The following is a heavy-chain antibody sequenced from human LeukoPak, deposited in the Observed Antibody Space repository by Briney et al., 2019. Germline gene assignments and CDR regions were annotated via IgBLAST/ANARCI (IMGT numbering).Heavy chain of an antibody. CDR2: ISSSSYI. J-gene: IGHJ5*02. V-gene: IGHV3-21*01. Sequence: GGSLRPSCAASGFTFSSYSMNWVRQAPGKGLEWVSSISSSSYIYYADSVKGRFTISRDNAKNSLYLQMNSLRAEDTAVYYCAIDVGYTSPKWFDPWGQGTLVTVSS. CDR3: AIDVGYTSPKWFDP. D-gene: IGHD2-15*01. CDR1: GFTFSSYS.